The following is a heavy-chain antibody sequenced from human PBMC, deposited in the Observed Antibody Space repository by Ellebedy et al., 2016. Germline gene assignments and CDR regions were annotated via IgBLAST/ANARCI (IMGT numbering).Heavy chain of an antibody. D-gene: IGHD3-9*01. CDR1: GFTFSSYA. V-gene: IGHV3-33*08. J-gene: IGHJ6*02. CDR3: ARESPHSDIYYYYGMDV. CDR2: IWYDGGNK. Sequence: GGSLRLSCAASGFTFSSYAMSWVRQAPGKGLEWVAVIWYDGGNKYYADSVKGRFTISRDNSKNTLYLQMNSLRAEDTAVYYCARESPHSDIYYYYGMDVWGQGTTVTVSS.